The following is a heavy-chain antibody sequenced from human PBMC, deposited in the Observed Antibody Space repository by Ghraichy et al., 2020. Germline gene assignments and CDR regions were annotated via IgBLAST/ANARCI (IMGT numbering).Heavy chain of an antibody. CDR1: GGSISSYY. Sequence: ETLSLTCTVSGGSISSYYWSWIRQTPGKGLEWIGYINYSGNTKYNPSLKSRVTISVGTSKNQFSLKLSSVTAADTAVYYCARLDYYDSIGYYYPTGPFDYWGQGTLVSVSS. J-gene: IGHJ4*02. CDR3: ARLDYYDSIGYYYPTGPFDY. V-gene: IGHV4-59*01. D-gene: IGHD3-22*01. CDR2: INYSGNT.